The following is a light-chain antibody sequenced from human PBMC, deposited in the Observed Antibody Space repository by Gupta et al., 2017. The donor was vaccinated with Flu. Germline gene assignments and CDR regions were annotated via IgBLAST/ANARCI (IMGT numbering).Light chain of an antibody. V-gene: IGKV4-1*01. CDR2: WAS. CDR1: QSVLYSSNNKNY. J-gene: IGKJ2*01. Sequence: DIVMTQFPDSLAVSLGERATIRCKSSQSVLYSSNNKNYLAWYQQRPGQPPKLLIYWASTRESGVPDRFSGSGYRTYFTLTISSRQEEDVAVYYCQQHVNNPPYTFGQGTKLEIK. CDR3: QQHVNNPPYT.